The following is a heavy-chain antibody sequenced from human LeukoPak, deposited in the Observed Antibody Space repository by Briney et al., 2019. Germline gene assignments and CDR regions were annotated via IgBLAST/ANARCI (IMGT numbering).Heavy chain of an antibody. Sequence: ASVKVSCKASGYTFTGYYMHWVRQAPGQGLEWMGWINPNSGGTNYAQKFQGRVTMTRDTSISTAYMALSRLRSDDTAVYYWARWGTYYYDSSGYYYDYWGQGTLVTVSS. CDR2: INPNSGGT. V-gene: IGHV1-2*02. D-gene: IGHD3-22*01. CDR1: GYTFTGYY. J-gene: IGHJ4*02. CDR3: ARWGTYYYDSSGYYYDY.